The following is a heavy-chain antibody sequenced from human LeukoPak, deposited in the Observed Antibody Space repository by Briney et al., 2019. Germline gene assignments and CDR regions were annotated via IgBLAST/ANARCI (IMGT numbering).Heavy chain of an antibody. J-gene: IGHJ4*02. CDR3: ARGDLHQYYFDY. D-gene: IGHD2-2*01. Sequence: PGGSLRLSCAASGFTFSSYAMHWVRQAPGKGLEWVAVISYDGSNKYYADSVKGRFTISRDNSKNTLYLQMNSLRAEDTAVYYCARGDLHQYYFDYWGQGTLVTVSS. CDR1: GFTFSSYA. CDR2: ISYDGSNK. V-gene: IGHV3-30-3*01.